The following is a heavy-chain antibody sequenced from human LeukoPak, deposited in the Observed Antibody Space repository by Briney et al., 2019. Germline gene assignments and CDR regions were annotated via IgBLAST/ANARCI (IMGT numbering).Heavy chain of an antibody. CDR2: ISYDGSNK. D-gene: IGHD3-3*01. CDR1: GFTFSSYA. J-gene: IGHJ4*02. Sequence: GRSLRLSCAASGFTFSSYAMHWVRQAPGKGLEWVAVISYDGSNKYYADSVKGRFTISRDYSKNTLYLQMNSLRAEDTAVYYCARDSDYDFWSGYYTPDYWGQGTLVTVSS. CDR3: ARDSDYDFWSGYYTPDY. V-gene: IGHV3-30-3*01.